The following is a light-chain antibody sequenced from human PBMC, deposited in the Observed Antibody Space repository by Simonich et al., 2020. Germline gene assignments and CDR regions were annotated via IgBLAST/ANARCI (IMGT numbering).Light chain of an antibody. CDR3: GADHGSGSNFVKV. CDR2: VGTGGIVG. CDR1: SGYSNYK. V-gene: IGLV9-49*01. Sequence: QPVLTQPPSASASLGASVTLTCTLSSGYSNYKVDWYQRGPGKGPRFVMRVGTGGIVGSKGDGIPGRFSVLGSGLNRYLTIKNIQEEDESDYHCGADHGSGSNFVKVFGGGTKLTVL. J-gene: IGLJ3*02.